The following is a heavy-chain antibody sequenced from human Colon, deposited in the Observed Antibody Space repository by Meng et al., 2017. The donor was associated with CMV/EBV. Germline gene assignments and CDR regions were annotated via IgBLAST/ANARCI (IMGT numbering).Heavy chain of an antibody. J-gene: IGHJ4*02. CDR3: VRDRGTYYSLDY. Sequence: SQIPSLTCAISGDSVTRNRAAWNWIRQTPSRGLEWLGRTYYRSKWYNEYAVSVESRATINPDTSKNQFSLQLNSVTPDDTAVYYCVRDRGTYYSLDYWAQGTLVTVSS. CDR2: TYYRSKWYN. D-gene: IGHD2-21*01. CDR1: GDSVTRNRAA. V-gene: IGHV6-1*01.